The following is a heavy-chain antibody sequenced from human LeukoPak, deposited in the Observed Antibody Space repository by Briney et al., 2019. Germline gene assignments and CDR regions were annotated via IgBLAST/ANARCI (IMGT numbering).Heavy chain of an antibody. V-gene: IGHV3-30*02. D-gene: IGHD4-17*01. CDR1: GFTFSSYG. CDR3: AKVGSVTTDY. Sequence: GGSLRLSCAASGFTFSSYGMHWVRQAPGKGQGWVVFIRYDGSNKYYADSVKGRFTISRDNSKNTLYLQMNSLRAEDTAVYHCAKVGSVTTDYWGQGTLVTVSS. J-gene: IGHJ4*02. CDR2: IRYDGSNK.